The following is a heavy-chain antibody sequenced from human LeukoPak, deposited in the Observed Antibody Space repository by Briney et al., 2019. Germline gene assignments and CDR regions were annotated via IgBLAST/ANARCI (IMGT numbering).Heavy chain of an antibody. CDR1: GFAVSSNY. CDR3: TKDPNGDYIGAFDF. V-gene: IGHV3-23*01. Sequence: PGGSLRLSCAASGFAVSSNYMAWVRQPPGKGLEWVSSITGSGAGTSYADSVKGRFTISRDNSKSTLFLQMNSLRAEDTAVYYCTKDPNGDYIGAFDFWGQGTMVTVSS. J-gene: IGHJ3*01. D-gene: IGHD4-17*01. CDR2: ITGSGAGT.